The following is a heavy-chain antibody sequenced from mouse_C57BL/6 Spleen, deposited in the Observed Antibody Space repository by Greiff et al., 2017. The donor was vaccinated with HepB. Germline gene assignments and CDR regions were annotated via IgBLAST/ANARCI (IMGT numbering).Heavy chain of an antibody. D-gene: IGHD2-1*01. J-gene: IGHJ4*01. CDR1: GYTFTDYY. V-gene: IGHV1-26*01. CDR2: INPNNGGT. CDR3: ARERDGNRGLYAMDY. Sequence: EVQLQQSGPELVKPGASVKISCKASGYTFTDYYMNWVKQSHGKSLEWIGDINPNNGGTSYNQKFKGKATLTVDKSSSTAYMELRSLTSEDSAVYYCARERDGNRGLYAMDYWGQGTSVTVSS.